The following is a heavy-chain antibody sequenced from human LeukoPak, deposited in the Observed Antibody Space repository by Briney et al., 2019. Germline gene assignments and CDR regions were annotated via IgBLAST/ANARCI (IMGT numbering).Heavy chain of an antibody. CDR3: AKDHLYYFDSSGYYIDY. Sequence: GGSLRLSCAASGFTFSNYAMRWVRQAPGKGLEWVSVISGSGGSTYYADSVKGRFTISRDNSKNTLYLQMNYLSAEDTAVYYCAKDHLYYFDSSGYYIDYWGQGTLVTVSS. D-gene: IGHD3-22*01. J-gene: IGHJ4*02. CDR2: ISGSGGST. CDR1: GFTFSNYA. V-gene: IGHV3-23*01.